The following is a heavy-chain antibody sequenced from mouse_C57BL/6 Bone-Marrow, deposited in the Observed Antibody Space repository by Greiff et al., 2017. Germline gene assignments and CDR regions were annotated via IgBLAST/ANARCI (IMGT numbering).Heavy chain of an antibody. J-gene: IGHJ1*03. CDR1: GFTFSDFY. CDR3: AREAYGYWYFDV. Sequence: VKLMESGGGLVQSGRSLRLSCATSGFTFSDFYMEWVRQAPGKGLEWIAASRNKANDYTTEYSASVKGRFIVSRDTSQSILYLQMNALRDEDTAVYYSAREAYGYWYFDVWGTGTTVTVAS. D-gene: IGHD1-1*02. V-gene: IGHV7-1*01. CDR2: SRNKANDYTT.